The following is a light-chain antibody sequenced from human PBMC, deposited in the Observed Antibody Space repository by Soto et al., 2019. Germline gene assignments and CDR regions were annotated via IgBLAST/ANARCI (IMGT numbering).Light chain of an antibody. CDR1: QSVSSY. Sequence: EIVLTQSPATLSLSPGERATLSCRASQSVSSYLAWYQQKPGQAPRLLIYGASTRATGIPARFSGSGSGPDFTLTICSLEPEDFAVYYCQQRSSWPPTSGQGTRLEIK. J-gene: IGKJ5*01. V-gene: IGKV3-11*01. CDR2: GAS. CDR3: QQRSSWPPT.